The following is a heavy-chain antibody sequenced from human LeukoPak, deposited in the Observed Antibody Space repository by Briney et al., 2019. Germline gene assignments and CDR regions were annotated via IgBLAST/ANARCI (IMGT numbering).Heavy chain of an antibody. D-gene: IGHD5-24*01. V-gene: IGHV1-3*01. CDR3: AREIDRDDYNRFFDY. CDR1: GYSFSTYT. J-gene: IGHJ4*02. CDR2: INAGNGNT. Sequence: ASVKVSCKASGYSFSTYTMNWVRQAPGQRLEWMGWINAGNGNTKYSQKFQGRVTITRDTSASTAYMEMRSLKSEDTAVYYCAREIDRDDYNRFFDYWGQGTLVTVSS.